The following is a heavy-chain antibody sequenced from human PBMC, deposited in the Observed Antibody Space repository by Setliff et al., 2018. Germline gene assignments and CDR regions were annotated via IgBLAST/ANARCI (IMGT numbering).Heavy chain of an antibody. Sequence: PGESLKISCAASGFTFSSYGMRWVRQAPGKGLEWVAVIWYDGSNKYYADSVKGRFTISRDNSKNTLYLQMNSLRAEDTAVYYCAKAGSGWYGLGDYWGQGTLVTV. CDR2: IWYDGSNK. J-gene: IGHJ4*02. CDR3: AKAGSGWYGLGDY. D-gene: IGHD6-19*01. CDR1: GFTFSSYG. V-gene: IGHV3-33*06.